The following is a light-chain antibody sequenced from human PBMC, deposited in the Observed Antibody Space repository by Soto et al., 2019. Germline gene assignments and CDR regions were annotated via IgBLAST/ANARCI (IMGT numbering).Light chain of an antibody. Sequence: IQMTQSPSSLSATLGDRVTITCRASQSISTYLNWYQQKPGKAPKLLVYAASSLQSGVPSRFSGSGSGTDFTLTISSLQPEDFATYHCQQSYNAPITFGQGTRLEI. CDR2: AAS. CDR3: QQSYNAPIT. J-gene: IGKJ5*01. CDR1: QSISTY. V-gene: IGKV1-39*01.